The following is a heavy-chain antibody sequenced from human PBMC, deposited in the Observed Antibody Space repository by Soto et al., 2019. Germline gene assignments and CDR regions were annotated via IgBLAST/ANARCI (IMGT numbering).Heavy chain of an antibody. J-gene: IGHJ4*02. D-gene: IGHD5-12*01. V-gene: IGHV4-34*01. CDR2: INHSGST. Sequence: PSETLSLTCALYEGSFSYFYWSWIRQPPGKGLEWIGEINHSGSTNYNPSLKSRVTISVDTSKNQFSLKLSSVTAADTAVYYCARESGYDSYWGQGTLVTVSS. CDR1: EGSFSYFY. CDR3: ARESGYDSY.